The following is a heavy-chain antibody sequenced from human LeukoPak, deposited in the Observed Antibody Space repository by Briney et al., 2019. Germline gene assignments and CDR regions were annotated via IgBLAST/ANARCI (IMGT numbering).Heavy chain of an antibody. CDR2: MYTSGSY. D-gene: IGHD1-26*01. J-gene: IGHJ2*01. V-gene: IGHV4-4*09. Sequence: SETLSLTCSVYGPSISSYYWSWVRHPPREGLEWIGYMYTSGSYNYHPSLKRRVPISIETSKNQFSLILTSVTVSATAIFYCARRAGSYLGYWYCDLWGRGTVVTVSS. CDR1: GPSISSYY. CDR3: ARRAGSYLGYWYCDL.